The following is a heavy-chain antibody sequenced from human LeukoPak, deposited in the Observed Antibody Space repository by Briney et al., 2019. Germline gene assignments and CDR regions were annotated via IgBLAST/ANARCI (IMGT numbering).Heavy chain of an antibody. CDR2: ISAYNCNA. CDR1: GYTFTSYV. Sequence: ASVNVSFKSSGYTFTSYVSSWVRQAPGQGLEWMGWISAYNCNANYAQKLQGRVTINTDTSTSTTYIELSSQRADSTAVYDCSRVLSARDYYYYGMAVWGQGTTVTVS. V-gene: IGHV1-18*01. J-gene: IGHJ6*02. CDR3: SRVLSARDYYYYGMAV.